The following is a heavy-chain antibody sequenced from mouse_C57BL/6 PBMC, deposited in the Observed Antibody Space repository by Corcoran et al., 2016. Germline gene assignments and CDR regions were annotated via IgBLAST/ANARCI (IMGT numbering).Heavy chain of an antibody. V-gene: IGHV1-18*01. J-gene: IGHJ2*01. CDR2: INPNNGGT. CDR3: ASGRGWLLGY. CDR1: GYTFTDYN. Sequence: EVQLQQSGPELAKPGASVKIPCKASGYTFTDYNMDWVKQSHGKSLEWIGDINPNNGGTIYNQKFKGKATLTVDKSSSTAYMELRSLTSEDTAVYYCASGRGWLLGYWGQGTTLTVSS. D-gene: IGHD2-3*01.